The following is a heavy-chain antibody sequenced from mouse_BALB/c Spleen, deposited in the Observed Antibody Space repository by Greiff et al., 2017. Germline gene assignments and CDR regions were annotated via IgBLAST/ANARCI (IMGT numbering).Heavy chain of an antibody. Sequence: QVQLQQPGAELVKPGASVKLSCKASGYTFTSYWMHWVKQRPGQGLEWIGEIDPSDSYTNYNQKFKGKATLTVDKSSSTAYMQLSSLTSEDSAVYYCARGRARATFDYWGQGTTLTVSS. D-gene: IGHD3-1*01. CDR2: IDPSDSYT. V-gene: IGHV1-69*02. CDR1: GYTFTSYW. CDR3: ARGRARATFDY. J-gene: IGHJ2*01.